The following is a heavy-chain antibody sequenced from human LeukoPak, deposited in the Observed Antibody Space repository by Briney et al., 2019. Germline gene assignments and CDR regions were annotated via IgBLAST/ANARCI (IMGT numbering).Heavy chain of an antibody. J-gene: IGHJ4*02. CDR1: GFTFSSYA. V-gene: IGHV3-30*01. Sequence: GRSLRLSCAASGFTFSSYAMHWVRQAPGKGLEWVAVISYDGSSKYYADSVKGRFTISRDNSKNTLYLQMNSLRAEDTAVYYCARDYGDYQYFDYWGQGTLVTVSS. D-gene: IGHD4-17*01. CDR3: ARDYGDYQYFDY. CDR2: ISYDGSSK.